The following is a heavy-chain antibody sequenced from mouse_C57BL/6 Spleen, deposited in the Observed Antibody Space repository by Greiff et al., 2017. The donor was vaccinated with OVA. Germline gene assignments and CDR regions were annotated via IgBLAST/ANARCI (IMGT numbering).Heavy chain of an antibody. J-gene: IGHJ1*03. CDR1: GYAFSSYW. D-gene: IGHD2-5*01. V-gene: IGHV1-80*01. CDR2: IYPGDGDT. CDR3: ARYGAYYSNYGYFDV. Sequence: VQRVESGAELVKPGASVKISCKASGYAFSSYWMNWVKQRPGKGLEWIGQIYPGDGDTNYNGKFKGKATLTADKSSSTAYMQLSSLTSEDSAVYFCARYGAYYSNYGYFDVWGTGTTVTVSS.